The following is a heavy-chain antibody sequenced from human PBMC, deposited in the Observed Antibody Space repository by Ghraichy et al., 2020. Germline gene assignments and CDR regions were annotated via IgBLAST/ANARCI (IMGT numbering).Heavy chain of an antibody. D-gene: IGHD6-19*01. CDR2: IDKDGSQK. Sequence: GESLNISCAASGFTFSNFWMSWVRQAPGKGLEWVANIDKDGSQKWYVDSVKGRFTFSRDNTKNSLYLQMNSLRAEDTAVYYCARFVAVFDYWGQGALVTVSS. CDR3: ARFVAVFDY. J-gene: IGHJ4*02. V-gene: IGHV3-7*01. CDR1: GFTFSNFW.